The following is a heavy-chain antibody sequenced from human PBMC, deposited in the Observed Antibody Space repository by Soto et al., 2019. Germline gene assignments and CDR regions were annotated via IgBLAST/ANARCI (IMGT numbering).Heavy chain of an antibody. CDR2: IWYDGSNK. D-gene: IGHD3-10*01. V-gene: IGHV3-33*01. J-gene: IGHJ4*02. Sequence: GGSLRLSCAASGFTFSSYGMHWVRQAPGKGLEWVAVIWYDGSNKYYADSVKGRFTISRDNSKNTLYLQMNSLRAEDTAVYYCARVPGDRGLGFDYWGQGTLVTVSS. CDR3: ARVPGDRGLGFDY. CDR1: GFTFSSYG.